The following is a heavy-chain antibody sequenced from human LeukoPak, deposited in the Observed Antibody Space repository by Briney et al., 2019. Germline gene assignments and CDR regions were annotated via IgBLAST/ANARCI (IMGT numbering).Heavy chain of an antibody. CDR2: INPHSGGT. J-gene: IGHJ4*02. D-gene: IGHD6-13*01. CDR3: ARAVSSSSGTDN. CDR1: GYTFTDYY. V-gene: IGHV1-2*02. Sequence: ASVKVSCKASGYTFTDYYMHWVRQAPGQGLEWMGWINPHSGGTNYAQKFQGRVTMTRDTSISTAYMELSRLRSDDTVVYYCARAVSSSSGTDNWGQGTLVTVSS.